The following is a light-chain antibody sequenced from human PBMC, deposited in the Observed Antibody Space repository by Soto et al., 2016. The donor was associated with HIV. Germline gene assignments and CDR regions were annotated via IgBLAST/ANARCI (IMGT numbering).Light chain of an antibody. Sequence: DIQLTQSPSFLSASVGDRVTITCRASQGISSYLAWYQQKPGKAPKLLIYEASTLQSGVPSRFSGSGSGTEFTLTISSLQPEGFATYYCQQVNSYPPVFGGGTKVEIK. CDR3: QQVNSYPPV. V-gene: IGKV1-9*01. J-gene: IGKJ4*01. CDR2: EAS. CDR1: QGISSY.